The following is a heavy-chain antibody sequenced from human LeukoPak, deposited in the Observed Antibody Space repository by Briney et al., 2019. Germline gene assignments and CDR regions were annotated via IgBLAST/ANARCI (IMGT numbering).Heavy chain of an antibody. CDR1: GDSVSNNRAS. CDR3: VRIRGLGLFDY. CDR2: TYYRSQWFD. V-gene: IGHV6-1*01. D-gene: IGHD1-26*01. J-gene: IGHJ4*02. Sequence: SQTLSLTCAISGDSVSNNRASWGWIRQSPSRGLEWLGRTYYRSQWFDDYRPSVRSRITINPDTSKNQFSLQMNSVTPENTAVYYCVRIRGLGLFDYWGQGTLVTVSS.